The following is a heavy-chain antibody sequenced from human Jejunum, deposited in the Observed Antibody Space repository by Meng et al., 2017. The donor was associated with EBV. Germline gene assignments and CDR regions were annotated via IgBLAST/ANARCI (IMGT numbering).Heavy chain of an antibody. Sequence: QVPLWQSVTECNNPGASVRVSCQASEYIFTTYDLHWVRPAPGQRLEWMGWINGGATSTVYSQNFQGRLTIARDTSARTAFMELSSLTSEDTAVYYCASGPSCSSGSCQEFDYWGQGTLVTVSS. J-gene: IGHJ4*02. D-gene: IGHD2-2*01. CDR2: INGGATST. CDR1: EYIFTTYD. CDR3: ASGPSCSSGSCQEFDY. V-gene: IGHV1-3*01.